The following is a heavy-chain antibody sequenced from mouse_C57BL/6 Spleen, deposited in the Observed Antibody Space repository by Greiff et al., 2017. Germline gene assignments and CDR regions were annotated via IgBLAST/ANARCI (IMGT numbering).Heavy chain of an antibody. Sequence: VKLKESGPGLVQPSPSLSITCTVSGFSLTSYGVHWVRQSPGKGLEWLGVIWSGGSTDYNAAFISRLSISKDNSKSQVFFKMNSLQADDTAINYCAGKRDYDDYAMDYWGQGTSVTVSS. CDR3: AGKRDYDDYAMDY. CDR1: GFSLTSYG. D-gene: IGHD2-4*01. CDR2: IWSGGST. J-gene: IGHJ4*01. V-gene: IGHV2-2*01.